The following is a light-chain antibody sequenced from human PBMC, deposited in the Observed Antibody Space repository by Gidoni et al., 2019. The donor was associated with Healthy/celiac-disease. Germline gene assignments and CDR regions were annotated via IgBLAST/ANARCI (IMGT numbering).Light chain of an antibody. Sequence: QSAHTQPAPVSGSPGQSITISCTGTSSDVGGYKYVSWYQQHPGKAPKLMIYDVSNRPSGVSNRFSGSKSGNTASLTISGLQAEDEADYYCSSYTSSSTYVVFGGGTKLTVL. J-gene: IGLJ2*01. V-gene: IGLV2-14*01. CDR2: DVS. CDR1: SSDVGGYKY. CDR3: SSYTSSSTYVV.